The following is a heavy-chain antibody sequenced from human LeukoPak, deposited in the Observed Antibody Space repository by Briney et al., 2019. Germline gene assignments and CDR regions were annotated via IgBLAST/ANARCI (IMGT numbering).Heavy chain of an antibody. Sequence: GGSLRLSCTASGFTFRSYWMSWVRQAPGKGLEWVANINPHGSEKYYVDSVKGRPTISRDTAKNSLFLQLNSLRAEDTAVYYCARNVDAFDIWGQGTMVTVSS. J-gene: IGHJ3*02. CDR2: INPHGSEK. CDR3: ARNVDAFDI. V-gene: IGHV3-7*01. CDR1: GFTFRSYW.